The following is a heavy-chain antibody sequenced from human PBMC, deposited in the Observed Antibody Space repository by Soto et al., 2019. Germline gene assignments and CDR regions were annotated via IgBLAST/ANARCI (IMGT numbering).Heavy chain of an antibody. CDR1: GGSISSTSYY. D-gene: IGHD3-22*01. Sequence: PSETLSLTCTVSGGSISSTSYYWGWIRRPPGKGLEWIGSIYYSGSTYYNTSLKSRVTISVDTSKNQFSLKLSSVTAAYMAVYYCAGTYYYDSSGYPFWGQGTLVTVSS. CDR2: IYYSGST. V-gene: IGHV4-39*01. CDR3: AGTYYYDSSGYPF. J-gene: IGHJ4*02.